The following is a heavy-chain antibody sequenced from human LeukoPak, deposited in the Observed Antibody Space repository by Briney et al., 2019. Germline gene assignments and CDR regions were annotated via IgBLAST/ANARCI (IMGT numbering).Heavy chain of an antibody. D-gene: IGHD6-19*01. Sequence: PSETLSLTCTVSGGSISSYYWSWIRQPPGKGLEWIGYIYYRGSTNYNPSLKSRVTISVDTSKNQFSLKLSSVTAADTAVYYCARPQAVAGMGDAFDIWGQGTMVTVSS. CDR3: ARPQAVAGMGDAFDI. V-gene: IGHV4-59*08. CDR1: GGSISSYY. J-gene: IGHJ3*02. CDR2: IYYRGST.